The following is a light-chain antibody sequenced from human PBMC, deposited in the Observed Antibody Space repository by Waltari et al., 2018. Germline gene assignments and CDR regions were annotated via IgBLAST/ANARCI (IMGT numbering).Light chain of an antibody. Sequence: QSGLTQPPSVSGAPGPRVTISCTGRSSNIRAGYDVPWYQLLPGTAPKLLIYGDNNRPSGVPDRFSASKSGTSASLAITGLQAKDEADYYCQSYDSSLSGSIFGGGTKLTVL. CDR2: GDN. CDR3: QSYDSSLSGSI. V-gene: IGLV1-40*01. J-gene: IGLJ2*01. CDR1: SSNIRAGYD.